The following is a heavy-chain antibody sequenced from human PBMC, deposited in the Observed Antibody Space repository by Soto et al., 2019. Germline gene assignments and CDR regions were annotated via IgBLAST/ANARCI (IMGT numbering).Heavy chain of an antibody. Sequence: GGSLRLSCAASGFTFSNYGMHWVRQAPGKGLEWVAVISYDGSNKHYADSVKGRFTISRDNSKNTLYLQMNSLRAEDTAVYYCAKPSTDSSTLVPFDYWGQGTLVTVSS. CDR3: AKPSTDSSTLVPFDY. CDR2: ISYDGSNK. V-gene: IGHV3-30*18. D-gene: IGHD6-13*01. J-gene: IGHJ4*02. CDR1: GFTFSNYG.